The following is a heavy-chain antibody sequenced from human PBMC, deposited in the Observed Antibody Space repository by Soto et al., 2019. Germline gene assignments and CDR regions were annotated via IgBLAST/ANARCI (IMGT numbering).Heavy chain of an antibody. CDR2: ISSSSSTI. CDR1: GFTFSSYS. CDR3: AKDKLRRYDDSSGLPLYFDY. D-gene: IGHD3-22*01. Sequence: PGGSLRLSCAASGFTFSSYSMNWVRQAPGKGLEWVSYISSSSSTIYYADSVKGRFTISRDNAKNSLYLQMNSLRAEDTAVYYCAKDKLRRYDDSSGLPLYFDYWGQGTLVTVSS. J-gene: IGHJ4*02. V-gene: IGHV3-48*01.